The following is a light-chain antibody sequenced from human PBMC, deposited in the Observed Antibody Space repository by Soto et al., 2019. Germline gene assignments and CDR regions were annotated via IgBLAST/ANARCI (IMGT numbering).Light chain of an antibody. CDR2: AVS. J-gene: IGKJ4*01. Sequence: IRLTKSQSSLSAFVGDTVTITCRASQGISSDLAWYPQNPGKTPKLLIYAVSTLQSGVPSRFSGSGSGTHFTLTISSLQPEDFATYYCQQLDSYPLTFGGGTTVEI. CDR1: QGISSD. V-gene: IGKV1-9*01. CDR3: QQLDSYPLT.